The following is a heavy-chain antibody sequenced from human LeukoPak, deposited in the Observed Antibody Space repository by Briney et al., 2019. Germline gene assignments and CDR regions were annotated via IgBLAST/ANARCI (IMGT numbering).Heavy chain of an antibody. CDR3: ARELVGGSYFDYFDY. J-gene: IGHJ4*02. CDR2: IVVGSGNT. CDR1: GFTFTSSA. Sequence: SVKVSCKASGFTFTSSAMQWVRQARGQRLEWIGWIVVGSGNTNYAQKFQERVTITRDMSTSTAYMELSRLRSDDTAVYYCARELVGGSYFDYFDYWGQGTLVTVSS. D-gene: IGHD1-26*01. V-gene: IGHV1-58*02.